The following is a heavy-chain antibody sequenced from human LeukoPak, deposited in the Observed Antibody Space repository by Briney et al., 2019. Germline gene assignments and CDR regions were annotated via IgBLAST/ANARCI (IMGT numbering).Heavy chain of an antibody. CDR1: GFTFNNYW. V-gene: IGHV3-7*01. CDR3: AGGDISDGDYVDAFDI. CDR2: IKQDGSQK. J-gene: IGHJ3*02. D-gene: IGHD4-17*01. Sequence: QPGGSLRLSCAASGFTFNNYWMSWVRQAPGKGLQWVANIKQDGSQKFYVDSVKGRFTISRDNSKNSLSLQMNSLRGEDTAVYYCAGGDISDGDYVDAFDIWGQGTMVTVSS.